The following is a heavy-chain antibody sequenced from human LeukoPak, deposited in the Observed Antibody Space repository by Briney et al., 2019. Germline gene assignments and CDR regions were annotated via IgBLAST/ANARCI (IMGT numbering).Heavy chain of an antibody. CDR3: ARQVAHDSSGYPIDY. J-gene: IGHJ4*02. Sequence: SETLSLTCTVSGGSISSYYWSWIRQPPGKGLEWIGYIYYSGSTNYNPSLKSRVTISVDTSKNQFSLKLSSVTAADTAVCYCARQVAHDSSGYPIDYWGQGTLVTVSS. CDR1: GGSISSYY. CDR2: IYYSGST. D-gene: IGHD3-22*01. V-gene: IGHV4-59*08.